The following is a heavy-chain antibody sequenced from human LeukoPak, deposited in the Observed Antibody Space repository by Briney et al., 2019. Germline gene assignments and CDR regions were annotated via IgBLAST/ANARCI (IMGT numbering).Heavy chain of an antibody. Sequence: PSETLSLTCSVSGGSISSTSYYWGWLRQPPGKGLEWIGSIYYSRSTYYNPSLKSRVTISVDTSKNQFSLKLNSVTATDTAVYYCASLTGGYHHGTGSHPHWGQGTLVTVSS. D-gene: IGHD3-10*01. CDR1: GGSISSTSYY. V-gene: IGHV4-39*01. CDR2: IYYSRST. CDR3: ASLTGGYHHGTGSHPH. J-gene: IGHJ4*02.